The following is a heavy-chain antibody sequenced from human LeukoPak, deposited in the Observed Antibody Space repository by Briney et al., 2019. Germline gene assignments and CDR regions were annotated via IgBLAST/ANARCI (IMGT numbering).Heavy chain of an antibody. CDR2: INPNSGGT. CDR1: GYTFTGYY. J-gene: IGHJ4*02. D-gene: IGHD5-24*01. CDR3: ATPRGGYNYDFDY. Sequence: GASVKVSCKASGYTFTGYYMHWVRQAPGQGLEWMGWINPNSGGTNYAQKFQGRVTMTRDTSISTAYMELSRLRSDDTAVYYCATPRGGYNYDFDYWGQGTLVTVSS. V-gene: IGHV1-2*02.